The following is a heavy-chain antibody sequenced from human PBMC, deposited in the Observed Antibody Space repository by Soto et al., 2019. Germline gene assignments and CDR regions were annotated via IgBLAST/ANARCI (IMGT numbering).Heavy chain of an antibody. V-gene: IGHV3-11*01. CDR3: ARDSTVTTYDY. J-gene: IGHJ4*02. D-gene: IGHD4-17*01. CDR1: GFTFSDYY. CDR2: ISSSGSTI. Sequence: GGSLRLSCAASGFTFSDYYMSWIRQAPGKGLEWVSYISSSGSTIYYADSVKGRFTISRVNAKNSLYLQMNSLRAEDTAVYYCARDSTVTTYDYWGQGTLVTVSS.